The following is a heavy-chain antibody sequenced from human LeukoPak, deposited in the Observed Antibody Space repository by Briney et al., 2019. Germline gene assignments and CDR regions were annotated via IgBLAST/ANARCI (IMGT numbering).Heavy chain of an antibody. CDR2: ISGSGGST. J-gene: IGHJ4*02. CDR1: GFTFSSYA. CDR3: AKGRYHHSSGYPDY. D-gene: IGHD3-22*01. Sequence: GGSLRLSCAASGFTFSSYAMSWVRQAPGKGLEWVSAISGSGGSTYYADSVKGRFTISRDNSKNTLYLQMNSLRAEDTAVYYCAKGRYHHSSGYPDYWGQGTLVTVSS. V-gene: IGHV3-23*01.